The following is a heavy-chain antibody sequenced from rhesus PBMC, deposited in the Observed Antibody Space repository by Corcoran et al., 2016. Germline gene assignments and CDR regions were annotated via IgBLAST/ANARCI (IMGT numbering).Heavy chain of an antibody. CDR1: GGSISDSYY. D-gene: IGHD3-9*01. Sequence: QVQLQESGPGVVNPSETLSLTCAVSGGSISDSYYWSWICPHLGKGREWMGRSDVSGGCTNDNPSLKRRVTISRYTSKNQFSLKLSSVTAADTAGYYCARDDGEEYFEFWGQGALVTVSS. V-gene: IGHV4-106*01. CDR2: SDVSGGCT. CDR3: ARDDGEEYFEF. J-gene: IGHJ1*01.